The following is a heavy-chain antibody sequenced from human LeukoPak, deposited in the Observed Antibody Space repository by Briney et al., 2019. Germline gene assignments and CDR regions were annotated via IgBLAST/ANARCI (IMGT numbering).Heavy chain of an antibody. Sequence: SETLSLTCAVYGGSFRGYYWRWIRQPPGKGLEWIGEINHSGSTNYNPSLKSRVTISVDTSKNQFSLKLSSVTAADTAVYYCARDHRSHQSGCYYRGKRSGFDYWGQGTLVTVSS. CDR3: ARDHRSHQSGCYYRGKRSGFDY. J-gene: IGHJ4*02. D-gene: IGHD1-26*01. CDR1: GGSFRGYY. CDR2: INHSGST. V-gene: IGHV4-34*01.